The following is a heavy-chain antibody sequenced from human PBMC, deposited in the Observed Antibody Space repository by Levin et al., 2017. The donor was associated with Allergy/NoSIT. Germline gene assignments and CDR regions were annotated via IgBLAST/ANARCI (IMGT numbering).Heavy chain of an antibody. Sequence: SETLSLTCTVSGGSMSSYYWSWIRQPPGKGLEWIGSIYYSGTTNYNPSLKSRVTISVDTSKNQFSLNLRSVTAADTAVYYCARACNSGWYEDYWGQGTLVTVSS. V-gene: IGHV4-59*01. CDR1: GGSMSSYY. CDR3: ARACNSGWYEDY. J-gene: IGHJ4*02. CDR2: IYYSGTT. D-gene: IGHD6-19*01.